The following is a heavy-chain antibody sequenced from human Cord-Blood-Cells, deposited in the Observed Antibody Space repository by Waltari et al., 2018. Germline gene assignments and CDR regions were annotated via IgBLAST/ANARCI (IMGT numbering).Heavy chain of an antibody. CDR1: GGTFSSYD. J-gene: IGHJ4*02. CDR2: IIPIFGTA. Sequence: QVQLVQSGAEVKKPGSSVKVSCKASGGTFSSYDISWVRQAPGQGLEWMGGIIPIFGTANYAQKFQGRVTITADESTSTAYMELSSLRSEDTAVYYCAREGYIVGASLFDYWGQGTLVTVSS. CDR3: AREGYIVGASLFDY. D-gene: IGHD1-26*01. V-gene: IGHV1-69*01.